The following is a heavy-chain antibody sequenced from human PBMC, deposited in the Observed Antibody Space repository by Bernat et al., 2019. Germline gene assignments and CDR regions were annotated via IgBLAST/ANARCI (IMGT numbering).Heavy chain of an antibody. CDR1: GGSFSGDY. D-gene: IGHD6-19*01. CDR2: INHSGST. V-gene: IGHV4-34*01. Sequence: QVQLQQWGAGLLKPSETLSLTCAVYGGSFSGDYWSWIRQPPGKGLEWIGEINHSGSTNYNPSLKSRVTISVDTSKNQFSLKLSSVTAADTAVYYCARRSSGWYRGWFDPWGQGTLVTVSS. CDR3: ARRSSGWYRGWFDP. J-gene: IGHJ5*02.